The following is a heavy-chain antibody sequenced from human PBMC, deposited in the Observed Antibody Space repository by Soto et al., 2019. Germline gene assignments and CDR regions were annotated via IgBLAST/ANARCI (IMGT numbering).Heavy chain of an antibody. Sequence: QVQLVASGGGVVQPGRSLRLSCAASGFTFSSYAMHWVRHAPGTGMEWVAVISYDGSNKYYADSVKGRFTISRDNSKNTLYLQMNSLRAEDTAVYYCARDPTTVTTRLYFDYWGQGTLVTVSS. CDR1: GFTFSSYA. CDR3: ARDPTTVTTRLYFDY. CDR2: ISYDGSNK. D-gene: IGHD4-17*01. J-gene: IGHJ4*02. V-gene: IGHV3-30-3*01.